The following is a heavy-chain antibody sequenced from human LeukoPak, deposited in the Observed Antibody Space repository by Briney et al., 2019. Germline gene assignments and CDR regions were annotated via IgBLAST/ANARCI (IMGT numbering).Heavy chain of an antibody. D-gene: IGHD2-15*01. V-gene: IGHV3-33*06. CDR3: AKAAYCSGGSCYHFDY. CDR2: IWYDGSNK. Sequence: GSLRLSCAASGFTFSSYGMHWVRQAPGKGLEGGAVIWYDGSNKYYADSVKGRFTISRDNSKNTLYLQMNSLRAEDTAVYYCAKAAYCSGGSCYHFDYWGQGTLVTVSS. J-gene: IGHJ4*02. CDR1: GFTFSSYG.